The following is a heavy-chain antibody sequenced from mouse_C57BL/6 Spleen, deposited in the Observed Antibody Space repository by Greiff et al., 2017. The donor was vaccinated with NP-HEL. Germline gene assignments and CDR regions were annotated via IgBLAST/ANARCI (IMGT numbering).Heavy chain of an antibody. D-gene: IGHD2-4*01. CDR3: ARVRDYDVNWYFDV. Sequence: EVQRVESGGDLVKPGGSLKLSCAASGFTFSSYGMSWVRQTPDKRLEWVATISSGGSYTYYPDSVKGRFTISRDNAKNTLYLQMSSLKSEDTAMYYCARVRDYDVNWYFDVWGTGTTVIVSS. CDR1: GFTFSSYG. V-gene: IGHV5-6*01. CDR2: ISSGGSYT. J-gene: IGHJ1*03.